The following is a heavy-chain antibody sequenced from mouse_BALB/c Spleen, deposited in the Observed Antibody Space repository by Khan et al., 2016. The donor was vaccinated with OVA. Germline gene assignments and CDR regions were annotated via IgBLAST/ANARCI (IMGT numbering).Heavy chain of an antibody. V-gene: IGHV1-18*01. Sequence: LQQSGPELVKPGASVKISCKTSGYTFPKYTVHWVKQSLGKSLDWIGVINPKNGGTAFNQKFKGKATLTVDKSSSTAYMEFRSLTSEDSAVYYCARDAGRYWGQGTSVTVAS. J-gene: IGHJ4*01. CDR1: GYTFPKYT. D-gene: IGHD3-3*01. CDR2: INPKNGGT. CDR3: ARDAGRY.